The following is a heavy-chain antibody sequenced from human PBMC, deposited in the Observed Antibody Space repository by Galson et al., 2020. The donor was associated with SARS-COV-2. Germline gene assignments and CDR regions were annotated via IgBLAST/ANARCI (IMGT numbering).Heavy chain of an antibody. V-gene: IGHV1-18*01. CDR3: ARDVGCSSTSCYHGMDV. CDR2: ISAYNGNT. D-gene: IGHD2-2*01. CDR1: GYTFTSYG. Sequence: ASVKVSCKASGYTFTSYGISWVRQAPGQGLEWMGWISAYNGNTNYAQKLQGRVTMTTDTSTSTAYMELRSLRSDDTAVYYCARDVGCSSTSCYHGMDVWGQGTTVTVSS. J-gene: IGHJ6*02.